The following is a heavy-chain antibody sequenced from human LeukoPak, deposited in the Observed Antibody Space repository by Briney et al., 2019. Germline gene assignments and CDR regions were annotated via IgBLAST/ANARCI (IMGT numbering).Heavy chain of an antibody. CDR1: GGSISSYY. J-gene: IGHJ6*03. D-gene: IGHD3-10*01. V-gene: IGHV4-59*12. Sequence: SETLSLTCTVSGGSISSYYWSWIRQPPGKGLEWIGYIYYSGSTNYNPSLKSRVTMSVDTSKNQFSLKLSSVTAADTAVYYCARTPLWYGYYYYYMDVWGKGTTVTISS. CDR2: IYYSGST. CDR3: ARTPLWYGYYYYYMDV.